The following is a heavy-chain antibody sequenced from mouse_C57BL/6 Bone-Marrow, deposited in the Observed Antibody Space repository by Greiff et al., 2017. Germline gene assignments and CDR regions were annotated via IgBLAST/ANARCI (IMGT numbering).Heavy chain of an antibody. CDR2: IDPENGDT. CDR1: GFNIKDDY. CDR3: TTRPYYGYDDGFDY. Sequence: VQLQQSGAELVRPGASVKLSCTASGFNIKDDYMHWVKQRPEQGLEWIGWIDPENGDTEYASKFQGKATITADTSSNTAYLQLSSLTSEDTAVYYCTTRPYYGYDDGFDYWGQGTTLTVSS. V-gene: IGHV14-4*01. J-gene: IGHJ2*01. D-gene: IGHD2-9*01.